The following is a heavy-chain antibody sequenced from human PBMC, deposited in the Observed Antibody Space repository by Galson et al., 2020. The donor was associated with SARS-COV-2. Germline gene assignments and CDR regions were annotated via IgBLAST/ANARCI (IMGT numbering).Heavy chain of an antibody. D-gene: IGHD1-1*01. CDR2: IRSSSGTI. J-gene: IGHJ4*02. CDR3: ARERLEY. CDR1: GFTFKSYS. Sequence: GSPRPPRAAPGFTFKSYSLDRVRQAPVEGLELVAYIRSSSGTIYYADSVKGRFTISRDNAKNSLYLQLNSLRVEDTAVYYCARERLEYWGQGTLVTVSS. V-gene: IGHV3-48*04.